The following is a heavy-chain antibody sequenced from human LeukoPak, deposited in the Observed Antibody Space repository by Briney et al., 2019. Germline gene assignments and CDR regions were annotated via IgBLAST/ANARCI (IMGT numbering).Heavy chain of an antibody. CDR3: VREGLERRTNFDY. CDR2: ISMNVQTT. J-gene: IGHJ4*02. Sequence: GGSLRLSCSASGFTLTSHVMHWVRQAPGKGLQYVSGISMNVQTTHYAGSVKGRFTISRDSSKNTVYLQMNSLTAEDTAVYYCVREGLERRTNFDYWGQGTLVSVSS. CDR1: GFTLTSHV. V-gene: IGHV3-64D*06. D-gene: IGHD1-1*01.